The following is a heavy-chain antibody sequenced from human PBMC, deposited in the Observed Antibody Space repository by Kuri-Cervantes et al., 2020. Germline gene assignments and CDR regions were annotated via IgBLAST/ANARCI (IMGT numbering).Heavy chain of an antibody. J-gene: IGHJ6*02. CDR2: ISSSGSTI. D-gene: IGHD6-13*01. CDR3: ARDLWGIAAAGTPYYYYGMDV. CDR1: GSTFSDYY. Sequence: GGSLRLSCAASGSTFSDYYMSWIRQAPGKGLEWVSYISSSGSTIYYADSVKGRFTISRDNAKNSLYLQMNSLRAEDTAVYYCARDLWGIAAAGTPYYYYGMDVWGQGTTVTDSS. V-gene: IGHV3-11*01.